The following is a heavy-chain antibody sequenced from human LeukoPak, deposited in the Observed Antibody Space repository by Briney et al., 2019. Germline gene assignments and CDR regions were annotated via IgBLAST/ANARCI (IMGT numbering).Heavy chain of an antibody. CDR1: GFTFSSYG. V-gene: IGHV3-30*02. D-gene: IGHD3-16*01. CDR2: IRYDGSNK. Sequence: GGSLRLSCAASGFTFSSYGMHWVRQAPGKGLEWVAFIRYDGSNKYYADSVKGRFTISRDNSKNTLYLQMNSLRAEDTAVYYCANLPVLSNYYYMDVWGKGTTVTVSS. J-gene: IGHJ6*03. CDR3: ANLPVLSNYYYMDV.